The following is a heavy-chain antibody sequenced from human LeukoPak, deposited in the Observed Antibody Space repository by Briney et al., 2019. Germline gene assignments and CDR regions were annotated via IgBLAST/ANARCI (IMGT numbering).Heavy chain of an antibody. CDR2: ISAYNGNT. Sequence: ASVKVSCTASGYPFDNFGLTWVRQPPGQGLAWMGWISAYNGNTHYAQKFRGRLTMTTDTSTTTAYLELRSLKSDDTAVYYCARTCSSSSCYAISWGQGTLVTVSA. CDR3: ARTCSSSSCYAIS. CDR1: GYPFDNFG. D-gene: IGHD2-15*01. V-gene: IGHV1-18*01. J-gene: IGHJ4*02.